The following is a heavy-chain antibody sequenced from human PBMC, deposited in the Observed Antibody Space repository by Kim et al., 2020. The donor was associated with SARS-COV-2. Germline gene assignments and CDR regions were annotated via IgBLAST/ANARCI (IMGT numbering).Heavy chain of an antibody. D-gene: IGHD6-13*01. Sequence: SETLSLTCTVSGASITTYFWSWIRQPPGKGLEWIGYIYYSGTTKYNPSLQSRVTISVDKSKNQFSLKLSSVTAADTAVYYCSRGRSSYLWGQGTLVPVYS. J-gene: IGHJ5*02. CDR1: GASITTYF. CDR2: IYYSGTT. CDR3: SRGRSSYL. V-gene: IGHV4-59*13.